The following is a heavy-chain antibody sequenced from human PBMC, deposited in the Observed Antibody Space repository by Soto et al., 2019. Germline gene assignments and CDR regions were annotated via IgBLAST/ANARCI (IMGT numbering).Heavy chain of an antibody. CDR1: GGTFSSYA. J-gene: IGHJ5*02. V-gene: IGHV1-69*13. Sequence: GASVKVSCKASGGTFSSYAISWVLQAPGQGLGWMGGIIPIFGTANYAQKFQGRVTITADESTSTAYMELSSLRSEDTAVYYCARGGCSSTSCYGTHGQFDPWGQGTLVTVSS. D-gene: IGHD2-2*01. CDR3: ARGGCSSTSCYGTHGQFDP. CDR2: IIPIFGTA.